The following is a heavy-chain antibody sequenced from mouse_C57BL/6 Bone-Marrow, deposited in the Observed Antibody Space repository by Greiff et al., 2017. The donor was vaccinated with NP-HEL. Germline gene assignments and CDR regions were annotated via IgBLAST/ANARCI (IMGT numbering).Heavy chain of an antibody. D-gene: IGHD2-4*01. CDR3: ARQGVITEAWFAY. CDR1: GFTFSDYY. CDR2: ISNGGGST. Sequence: EVHLVESGGGLVQPGGSLKLSCAASGFTFSDYYMYWVRQTPEKRLEWVAYISNGGGSTYYPDTVKGRFTISRDNAKNTLYLQMSRLKSEDTAMYYCARQGVITEAWFAYWGQGTLVTVSA. J-gene: IGHJ3*01. V-gene: IGHV5-12*01.